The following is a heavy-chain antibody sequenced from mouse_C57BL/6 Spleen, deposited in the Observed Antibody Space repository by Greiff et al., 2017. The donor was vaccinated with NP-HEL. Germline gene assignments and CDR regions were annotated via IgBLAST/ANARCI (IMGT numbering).Heavy chain of an antibody. CDR1: GFTFSSYA. Sequence: EVHLVESGEGLVKPGGSLKLSCAASGFTFSSYAMSWVRQTPEKRLEWVAYISSGGDYIYYADTVKGRFTISRDNARNTLYLQMSSLKSEDTAMYYCTRGIYYGSSYEDWYFDVWGTGTTVTVSS. CDR3: TRGIYYGSSYEDWYFDV. D-gene: IGHD1-1*01. J-gene: IGHJ1*03. CDR2: ISSGGDYI. V-gene: IGHV5-9-1*02.